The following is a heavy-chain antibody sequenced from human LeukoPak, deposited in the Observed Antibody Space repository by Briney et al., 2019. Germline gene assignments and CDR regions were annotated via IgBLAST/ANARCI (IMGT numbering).Heavy chain of an antibody. J-gene: IGHJ6*02. CDR3: AKGAQWLAGYYYGMDV. V-gene: IGHV3-30*18. D-gene: IGHD6-19*01. CDR2: TPYDGSNK. Sequence: PGGSLRLSCAASGFTFSSYGMHWVRQAPGKGLEWVAVTPYDGSNKYYADSVKGRFTISRDNSKNTLYLQMNSLRAEDTAVYYCAKGAQWLAGYYYGMDVWGQGTTVTVSS. CDR1: GFTFSSYG.